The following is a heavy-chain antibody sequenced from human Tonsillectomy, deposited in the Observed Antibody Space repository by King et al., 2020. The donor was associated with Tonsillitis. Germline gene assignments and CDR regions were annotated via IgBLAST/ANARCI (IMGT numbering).Heavy chain of an antibody. CDR2: ISGSGDST. J-gene: IGHJ4*02. CDR1: GFTFTSYT. V-gene: IGHV3-23*04. CDR3: AKWSFGD. Sequence: VKLVESGGGLVQPGGSLRLSCAASGFTFTSYTLNWVRQAPGKGLEWVSAISGSGDSTYYADSVKGRFTISRDNSKNTLYLQMTSLGAADTAVYFCAKWSFGDWGQGTLVTVSS. D-gene: IGHD3-16*01.